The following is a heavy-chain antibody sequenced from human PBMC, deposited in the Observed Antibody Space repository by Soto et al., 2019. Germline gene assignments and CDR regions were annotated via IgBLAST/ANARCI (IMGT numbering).Heavy chain of an antibody. CDR2: INAGNGNT. CDR1: GYAFTSYG. D-gene: IGHD6-19*01. J-gene: IGHJ3*02. CDR3: AAGYSSGWYMYDAFDI. Sequence: ASVKVSCKASGYAFTSYGISWVRQAPGQGLEWMGWINAGNGNTKYSQKFQGRVTITRDTSASTAYMELSSLRSEDTAVYYCAAGYSSGWYMYDAFDIWGQGTMVTVSS. V-gene: IGHV1-3*01.